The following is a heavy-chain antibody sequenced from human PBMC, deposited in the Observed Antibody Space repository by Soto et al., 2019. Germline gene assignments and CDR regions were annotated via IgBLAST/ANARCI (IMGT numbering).Heavy chain of an antibody. CDR2: ISYDGSNK. CDR1: GFTFSTYG. J-gene: IGHJ4*02. D-gene: IGHD3-10*01. Sequence: QVQLVESGGGVVQPGRSLRLSCAASGFTFSTYGIHWVRQAPGKGLEWASVISYDGSNKYYADSVKGRFTISRDNSKNTLYLQMNRLGVEDTAVYYCAKDLGGSGSLHYWGQGTLVTVSS. CDR3: AKDLGGSGSLHY. V-gene: IGHV3-30*18.